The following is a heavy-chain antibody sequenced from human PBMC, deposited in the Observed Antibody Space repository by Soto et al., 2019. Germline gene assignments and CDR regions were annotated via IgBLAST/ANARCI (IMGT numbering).Heavy chain of an antibody. J-gene: IGHJ6*02. Sequence: GASVKVSCKASGYTFTSYGISWVRQASGQGLEWMGWISAYNGNTNYAQKLQGRVTMTTDTSTSTAYMELRSLRSDDTAVYYCARDYYDSSGSREKDPYGMDVWGQGTTVTVSS. CDR3: ARDYYDSSGSREKDPYGMDV. CDR1: GYTFTSYG. V-gene: IGHV1-18*04. CDR2: ISAYNGNT. D-gene: IGHD3-22*01.